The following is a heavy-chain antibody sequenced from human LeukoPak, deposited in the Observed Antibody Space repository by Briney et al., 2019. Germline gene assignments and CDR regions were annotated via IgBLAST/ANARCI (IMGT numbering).Heavy chain of an antibody. CDR2: INPNSGGT. J-gene: IGHJ4*02. V-gene: IGHV1-2*06. Sequence: GASVKVSCKASGYTFTGYYMHWVRQAPGQGLEWMGRINPNSGGTNYAQKFQGRVTMTRDTSISTAYMELSSLRSEDTAVYYCATASVGATGTFGYWGQGALVTVSS. CDR3: ATASVGATGTFGY. D-gene: IGHD1-26*01. CDR1: GYTFTGYY.